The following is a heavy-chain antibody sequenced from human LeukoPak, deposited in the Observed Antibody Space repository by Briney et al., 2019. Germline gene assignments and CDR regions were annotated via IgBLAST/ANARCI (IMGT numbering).Heavy chain of an antibody. J-gene: IGHJ5*02. V-gene: IGHV3-74*01. CDR2: INADGSAT. CDR3: VRGALRDCSYTSCARGNWFDP. CDR1: GFTFSSHW. Sequence: GGSLRLSCAASGFTFSSHWMHWVRQAPEKGLVGVSHINADGSATYYAASVKGRFTISRDNARNTLYLQMHSLTAEDTGVYYCVRGALRDCSYTSCARGNWFDPWGQGTLVTVSS. D-gene: IGHD2-2*01.